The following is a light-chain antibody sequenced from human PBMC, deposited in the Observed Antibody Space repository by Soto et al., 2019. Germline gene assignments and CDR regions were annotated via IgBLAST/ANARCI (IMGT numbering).Light chain of an antibody. V-gene: IGLV3-1*01. CDR2: QDN. CDR1: KLGDKY. CDR3: QAWDSSTGV. J-gene: IGLJ3*02. Sequence: SYELTQPPSVSVSPGQTASVTCSGDKLGDKYVCWYQQKPGQSPVVVIYQDNKRPSGIPERFSGSNSGNTATLTISGTQAMDEADYYCQAWDSSTGVFGGGTQLTVL.